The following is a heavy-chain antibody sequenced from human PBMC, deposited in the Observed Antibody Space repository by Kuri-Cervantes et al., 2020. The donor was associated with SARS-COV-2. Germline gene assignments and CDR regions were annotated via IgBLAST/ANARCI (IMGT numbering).Heavy chain of an antibody. D-gene: IGHD6-13*01. V-gene: IGHV4-38-2*01. Sequence: SETLSLTCAASGYSISSGYYWGWFRQPPGKGLEWIGSIYPSGCTYYNPSLKSRVTISVDTSKNQFSLKLSSVTAADTAVYSCARQHLGYYMDVWGKGTTVTVSS. CDR3: ARQHLGYYMDV. CDR2: IYPSGCT. J-gene: IGHJ6*03. CDR1: GYSISSGYY.